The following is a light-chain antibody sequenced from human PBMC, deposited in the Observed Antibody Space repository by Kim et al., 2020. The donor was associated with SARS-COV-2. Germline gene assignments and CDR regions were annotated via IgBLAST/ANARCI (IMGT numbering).Light chain of an antibody. CDR2: ATS. CDR3: QHYNNWPHDT. Sequence: IVMTQSPDTLSVSPGERATLSCRASQSVSSNLAWYQQKPGQAPRLLIYATSIRATGIPARFSGSGSETEFTLTISSLQSEDFGVYYCQHYNNWPHDTFGQGTKLEI. V-gene: IGKV3D-15*01. J-gene: IGKJ2*01. CDR1: QSVSSN.